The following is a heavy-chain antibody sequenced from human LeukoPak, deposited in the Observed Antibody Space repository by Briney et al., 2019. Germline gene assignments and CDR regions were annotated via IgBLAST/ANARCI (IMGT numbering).Heavy chain of an antibody. CDR2: MLTAGTT. CDR1: GFTFSSSA. Sequence: PPGGSLRLSCAASGFTFSSSAMSWVRQAPGKGLEWVSVMLTAGTTYYADSVKGRFTISRDDSKNMVYLQMNSLRAEDTAVYFCARWGNDYSQFDSWGQGTLVTVS. CDR3: ARWGNDYSQFDS. V-gene: IGHV3-53*01. D-gene: IGHD4-11*01. J-gene: IGHJ4*02.